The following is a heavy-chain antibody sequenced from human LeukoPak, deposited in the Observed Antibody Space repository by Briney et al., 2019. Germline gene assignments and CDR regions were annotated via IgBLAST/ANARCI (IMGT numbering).Heavy chain of an antibody. J-gene: IGHJ4*02. Sequence: SVKVSCKASGGTFSSYAISWVRQAPGQGLEWMGRIIPILGIANYAQKFQGRVTITADKSTSTAYMELSSLRSEDTAVYYCARVSGPRWVDWLLVYWGQGTLVTVSS. CDR3: ARVSGPRWVDWLLVY. V-gene: IGHV1-69*04. CDR2: IIPILGIA. CDR1: GGTFSSYA. D-gene: IGHD3-9*01.